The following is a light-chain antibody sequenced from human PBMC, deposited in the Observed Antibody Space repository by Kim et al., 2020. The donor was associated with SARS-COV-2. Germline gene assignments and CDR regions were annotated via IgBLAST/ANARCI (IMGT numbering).Light chain of an antibody. Sequence: QSVLTQPPSPSGSPGQSAAISCTGTASDVGASDYVSWYQQNPGKAPKLMLYDPTKRPSGGPDRFSGSKSGNTASLTVSGLQAEDEAHYYCSSYAGPDAVRFGGGTQLTVL. V-gene: IGLV2-8*01. J-gene: IGLJ2*01. CDR2: DPT. CDR1: ASDVGASDY. CDR3: SSYAGPDAVR.